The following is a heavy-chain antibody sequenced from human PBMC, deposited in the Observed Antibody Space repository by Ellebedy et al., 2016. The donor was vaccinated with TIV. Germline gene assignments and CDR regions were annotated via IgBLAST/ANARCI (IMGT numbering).Heavy chain of an antibody. CDR2: IIPMHGIA. CDR3: AREPSGVGWYDSSWFDP. V-gene: IGHV1-69*04. J-gene: IGHJ5*02. D-gene: IGHD6-19*01. Sequence: AASVKVSCKASGGTFSRHVISWVRQAPGQGLEWMGRIIPMHGIANYEQKFQGRVTITADKSTSTAYMELSSLRSEDTAVYYCAREPSGVGWYDSSWFDPWGQGTLVTVSS. CDR1: GGTFSRHV.